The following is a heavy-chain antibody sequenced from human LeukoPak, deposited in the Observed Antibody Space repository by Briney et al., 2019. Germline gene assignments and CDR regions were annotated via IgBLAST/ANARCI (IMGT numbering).Heavy chain of an antibody. CDR2: MNPNSGNT. CDR1: GYPFTSYD. J-gene: IGHJ4*02. V-gene: IGHV1-8*01. CDR3: ARTMVRGNPYYFDY. Sequence: ASVKVSCKASGYPFTSYDINWVRQATGQGLEWMGWMNPNSGNTGYAQKFQGRVTMTRNTSISTAYMELSSLRSEDTAVYYCARTMVRGNPYYFDYWGQGTLVTVSS. D-gene: IGHD3-10*01.